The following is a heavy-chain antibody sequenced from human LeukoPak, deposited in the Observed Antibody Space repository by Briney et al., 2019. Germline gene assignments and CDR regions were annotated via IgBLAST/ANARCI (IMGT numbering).Heavy chain of an antibody. J-gene: IGHJ4*02. CDR1: GDNVSSNIAA. CDR2: TYYRSRWYY. CDR3: ARDVSWRIDY. V-gene: IGHV6-1*01. Sequence: SQTLSLTCAISGDNVSSNIAAWNWIRQSPSRGLEWLGRTYYRSRWYYDYALSVRSRITINPDTFKNQFSLQLNSVTPEDTAVYYCARDVSWRIDYWGQGTLVTVSS. D-gene: IGHD6-13*01.